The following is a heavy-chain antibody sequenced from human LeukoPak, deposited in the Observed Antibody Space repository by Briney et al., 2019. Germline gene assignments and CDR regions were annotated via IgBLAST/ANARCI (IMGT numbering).Heavy chain of an antibody. CDR2: IYTSGST. Sequence: SQTLSLTCTVSGGSISSGSYYWSWIRQPAGKGLEWIGRIYTSGSTNYNPSLKSRVTILVDTSKNQFSLKLSSVTAADTAVYYCARVAIGYCSSTSCYGAFDIWGQGTMVTVSS. D-gene: IGHD2-2*01. J-gene: IGHJ3*02. CDR1: GGSISSGSYY. CDR3: ARVAIGYCSSTSCYGAFDI. V-gene: IGHV4-61*02.